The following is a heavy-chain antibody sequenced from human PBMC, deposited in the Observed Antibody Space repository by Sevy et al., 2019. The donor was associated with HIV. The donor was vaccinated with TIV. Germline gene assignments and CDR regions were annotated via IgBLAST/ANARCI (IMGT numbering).Heavy chain of an antibody. CDR3: ARDTTTTFFYDY. J-gene: IGHJ4*02. D-gene: IGHD1-1*01. CDR2: ISSSGSTI. Sequence: GSLILSCAASGFTFSDYYMSWIRQAPGKGLEWISYISSSGSTIYYADSVKGRFTISRDNAKNSLYLQMNSLRAEDTAVYYCARDTTTTFFYDYWGQGTLVTVSS. V-gene: IGHV3-11*01. CDR1: GFTFSDYY.